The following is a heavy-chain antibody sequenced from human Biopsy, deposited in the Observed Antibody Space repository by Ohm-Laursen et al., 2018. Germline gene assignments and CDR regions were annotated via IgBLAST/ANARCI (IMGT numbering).Heavy chain of an antibody. CDR2: IRTDNGAT. D-gene: IGHD5/OR15-5a*01. CDR3: ARHSPPGLEVSWNDVFDI. J-gene: IGHJ3*02. CDR1: GYTFTTYG. Sequence: ASVKVSCKASGYTFTTYGISWVRQAPGQGLEWMGWIRTDNGATDYAQNLQGRVTMTTDTSAATAYMELRSLRSDDTAVYYCARHSPPGLEVSWNDVFDIWGQGTVVTVS. V-gene: IGHV1-18*04.